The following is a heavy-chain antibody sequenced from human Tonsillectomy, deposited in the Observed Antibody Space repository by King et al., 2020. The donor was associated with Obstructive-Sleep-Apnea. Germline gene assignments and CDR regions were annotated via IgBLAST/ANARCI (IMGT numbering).Heavy chain of an antibody. J-gene: IGHJ6*02. CDR3: ARVGGGYNLDFYYGMDV. D-gene: IGHD5-24*01. CDR1: GYTFTNYG. CDR2: ISADNGNT. V-gene: IGHV1-18*01. Sequence: VQLVESGAEVKKPGASVKVSCKASGYTFTNYGITWVRQAPEQGPEWMGWISADNGNTNYAQKLQGRDTMTTDTSTSTAYMELRSLRSDDTAGYYCARVGGGYNLDFYYGMDVWGQGTTVTVSS.